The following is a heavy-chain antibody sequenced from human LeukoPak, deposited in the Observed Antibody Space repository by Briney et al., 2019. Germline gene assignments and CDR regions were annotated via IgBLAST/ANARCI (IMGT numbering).Heavy chain of an antibody. J-gene: IGHJ4*02. CDR2: IDYSGGDT. V-gene: IGHV3-48*03. D-gene: IGHD3-16*02. CDR1: GFTLSSYE. CDR3: ARVPHYVWGSYRYNIVDY. Sequence: GGSLRLSCTASGFTLSSYEMSWIRQAPGKGLEWVSSIDYSGGDTHYADSVKGRFTISRDNAKNSLYLQMNSLRAEDTAVYYCARVPHYVWGSYRYNIVDYWGQGTLVTVSS.